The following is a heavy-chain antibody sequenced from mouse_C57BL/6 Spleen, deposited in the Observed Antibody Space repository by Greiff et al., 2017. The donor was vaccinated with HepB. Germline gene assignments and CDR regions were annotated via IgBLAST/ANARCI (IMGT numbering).Heavy chain of an antibody. CDR1: GYTFTSYW. CDR3: ARAGELGPSFAY. Sequence: QVQLQQPGAELVKPGASVKLSCKASGYTFTSYWMQWVKQRPGQGLEWIGEIDPSDSYTNYNQKFKGKATLTVDTSSSTASMQLSSLTSEDSAVYYCARAGELGPSFAYWGQGTLVTVSA. CDR2: IDPSDSYT. V-gene: IGHV1-50*01. D-gene: IGHD4-1*01. J-gene: IGHJ3*01.